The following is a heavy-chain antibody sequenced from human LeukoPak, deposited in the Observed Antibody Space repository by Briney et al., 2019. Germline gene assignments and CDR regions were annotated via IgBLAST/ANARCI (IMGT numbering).Heavy chain of an antibody. CDR1: GGSISSYY. V-gene: IGHV4-59*01. CDR2: IYYSGST. D-gene: IGHD3-3*01. CDR3: ARGGTDFWSTYWFDF. J-gene: IGHJ4*02. Sequence: SETLSLTCTVSGGSISSYYWSWIRQPPGKGLEWIGYIYYSGSTNYNPSLKSRVTISVDTSKNQFSLKLSSVTAADTAVYYCARGGTDFWSTYWFDFWGQGTLVSVSS.